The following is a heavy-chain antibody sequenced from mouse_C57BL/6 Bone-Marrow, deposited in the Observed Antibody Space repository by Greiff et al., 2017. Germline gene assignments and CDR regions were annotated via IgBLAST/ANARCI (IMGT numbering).Heavy chain of an antibody. V-gene: IGHV5-4*03. CDR2: ISDGGSYT. Sequence: EVKLVESGGGLVKPGGSLKLSCAASGFTFSSYAMSWVRQTPEKRLEWVATISDGGSYTYYPDNVKGRFTISRDNAKNNLYLQMSHLKSEDTAMYYCAREVLNWEGYFDVWGTGTTVTVSS. CDR3: AREVLNWEGYFDV. CDR1: GFTFSSYA. J-gene: IGHJ1*03. D-gene: IGHD4-1*01.